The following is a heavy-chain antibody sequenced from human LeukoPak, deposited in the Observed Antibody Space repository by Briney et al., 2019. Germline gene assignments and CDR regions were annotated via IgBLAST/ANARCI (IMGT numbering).Heavy chain of an antibody. V-gene: IGHV4-39*01. CDR1: GGSINSYGYY. J-gene: IGHJ4*02. CDR3: ARQGVGATDF. CDR2: IFYSGST. Sequence: SETLSLTCSVSGGSINSYGYYWAWIRQPPGKRPEWIGSIFYSGSTHYNPSLQSRITISADTSKGQFSLKLSSVIAADTAVYYCARQGVGATDFWGQGSLVTVSS. D-gene: IGHD1-26*01.